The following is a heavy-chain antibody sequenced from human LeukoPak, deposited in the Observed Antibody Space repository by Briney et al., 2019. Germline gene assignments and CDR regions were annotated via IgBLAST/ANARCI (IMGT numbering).Heavy chain of an antibody. CDR2: IYTSGST. J-gene: IGHJ4*02. Sequence: SETLSLACTVSGGSISSGSYYWSWIRQPAGKGLEWIGRIYTSGSTNYNPSLKSRVTISVDTSKNQFSLKLSSVTAADTAVYYCARSGSYGTDCWGQGTLVTVSS. CDR3: ARSGSYGTDC. V-gene: IGHV4-61*02. CDR1: GGSISSGSYY. D-gene: IGHD1-26*01.